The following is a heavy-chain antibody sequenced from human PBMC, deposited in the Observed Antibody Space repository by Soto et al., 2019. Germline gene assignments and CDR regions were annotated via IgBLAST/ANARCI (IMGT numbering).Heavy chain of an antibody. Sequence: SETLSLTCAVSGGSISSGGHSWSWIRQPPGKGLEWIGYIYYSGSPYYNPSLKSRLTISVDTSKNQFSLKLSSVTAADTAVYYCAREVPGDYFDNWGQGTLVTVS. D-gene: IGHD3-10*01. V-gene: IGHV4-30-4*08. J-gene: IGHJ4*02. CDR3: AREVPGDYFDN. CDR2: IYYSGSP. CDR1: GGSISSGGHS.